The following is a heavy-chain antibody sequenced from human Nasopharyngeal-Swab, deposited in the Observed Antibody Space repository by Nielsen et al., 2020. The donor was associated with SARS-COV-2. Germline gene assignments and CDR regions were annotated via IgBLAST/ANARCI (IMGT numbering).Heavy chain of an antibody. CDR2: TYYRSRWYS. D-gene: IGHD2/OR15-2a*01. Sequence: SQTLSLTCAISGDRVSNNIASWNWLRQSPSRGLEWLGRTYYRSRWYSDSASSVKSRITINPDTSKNQFSLQLNSVTPEDTAVYYCAGGGVAATVATFYHWGQGTQVIVSS. CDR1: GDRVSNNIAS. V-gene: IGHV6-1*01. CDR3: AGGGVAATVATFYH. J-gene: IGHJ1*01.